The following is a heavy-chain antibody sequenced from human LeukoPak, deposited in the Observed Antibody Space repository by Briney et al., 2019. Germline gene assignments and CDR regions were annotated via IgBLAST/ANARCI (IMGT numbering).Heavy chain of an antibody. CDR2: ISGVGGST. D-gene: IGHD6-6*01. V-gene: IGHV3-23*01. J-gene: IGHJ4*02. CDR3: AKDGRSSSSDYYFDY. CDR1: GFTFSSYA. Sequence: GGSLRLSCAASGFTFSSYAMSWVRQAPGKGLEWVSAISGVGGSTYYADSVKGRFTISRDNSKNTLYLQMNSLRAEDTAVFYCAKDGRSSSSDYYFDYWGQGTLVTVSS.